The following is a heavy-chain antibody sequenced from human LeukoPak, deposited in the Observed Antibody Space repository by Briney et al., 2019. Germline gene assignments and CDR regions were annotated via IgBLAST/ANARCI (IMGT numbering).Heavy chain of an antibody. CDR3: TTLDFDF. Sequence: GGSLRLSCAASGFTFSGSDMHWARQASGKGLEWVGRIRSKVNSYATAYAASVKGRFIISRDDSKNTACLQMNSLKTEDTALYYCTTLDFDFWGQGTLVTVSS. CDR1: GFTFSGSD. CDR2: IRSKVNSYAT. J-gene: IGHJ4*02. V-gene: IGHV3-73*01.